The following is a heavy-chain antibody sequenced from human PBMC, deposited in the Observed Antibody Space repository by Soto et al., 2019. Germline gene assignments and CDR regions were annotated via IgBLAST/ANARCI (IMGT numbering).Heavy chain of an antibody. CDR1: GFTFSDYY. CDR3: ARSPIVVVPAAYYYYMDV. V-gene: IGHV3-11*01. J-gene: IGHJ6*03. Sequence: GGSLRLSCAASGFTFSDYYMSWIRQAPGKGLEWVSYISSSGSTIYYADSVKGRFTISRDNAKNSLYLQMNSLRAEDTAVYYCARSPIVVVPAAYYYYMDVWGKGTTVTVSS. D-gene: IGHD2-2*01. CDR2: ISSSGSTI.